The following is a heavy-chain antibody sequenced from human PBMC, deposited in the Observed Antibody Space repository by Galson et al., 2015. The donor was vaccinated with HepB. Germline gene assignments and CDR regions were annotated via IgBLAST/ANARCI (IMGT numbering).Heavy chain of an antibody. CDR2: IFYSGTT. CDR3: ARTFLTTYGVDV. D-gene: IGHD1-14*01. J-gene: IGHJ6*02. V-gene: IGHV4-28*01. CDR1: GYSISRSNW. Sequence: ETLSLTCAVSGYSISRSNWWGWIRQPPGKGLEWIGYIFYSGTTYYNPSLESRVTMSLDTSRNRFSLKLTSVTAVDTAVYYCARTFLTTYGVDVWGQGTTVTVSS.